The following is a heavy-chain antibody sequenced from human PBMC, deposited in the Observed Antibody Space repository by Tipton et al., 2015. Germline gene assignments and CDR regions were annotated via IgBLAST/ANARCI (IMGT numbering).Heavy chain of an antibody. CDR1: GGSITSYY. D-gene: IGHD1-1*01. J-gene: IGHJ3*01. V-gene: IGHV4-59*01. Sequence: TLSLTCTVSGGSITSYYWNWIRQPPGKGLEWIGYIFYSGSTNYNPSLKSRVTISVDTSKNQFSLKLSSVTAADTAVYFCARDTIWNDRTAFDLWGQGTLVIVSS. CDR3: ARDTIWNDRTAFDL. CDR2: IFYSGST.